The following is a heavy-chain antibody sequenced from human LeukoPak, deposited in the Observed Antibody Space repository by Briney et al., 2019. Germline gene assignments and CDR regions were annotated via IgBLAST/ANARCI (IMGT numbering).Heavy chain of an antibody. CDR2: INEDGSGT. CDR1: GFTLNSNW. V-gene: IGHV3-74*01. Sequence: GGSLRLSCAVSGFTLNSNWIHWVRQAPGQGLVWVSRINEDGSGTSYADSVKGRFTISKDDAKNTVYPQMNSLRAEDTAVYYCATVFEHWGQGTLVTVSS. CDR3: ATVFEH. J-gene: IGHJ4*02.